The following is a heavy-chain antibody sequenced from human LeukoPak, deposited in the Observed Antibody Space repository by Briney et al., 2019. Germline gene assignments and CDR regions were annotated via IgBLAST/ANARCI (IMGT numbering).Heavy chain of an antibody. V-gene: IGHV1-3*01. CDR3: ARDPIGSRWPYYFDY. CDR1: GFNFITYT. J-gene: IGHJ4*02. CDR2: INAGNGNT. Sequence: GASVKVSCKTSGFNFITYTMHWVRQAPGQRLEWMGWINAGNGNTKYSQKFQARVTITRDTSASTAYMELSSLRSEDTAVYYCARDPIGSRWPYYFDYWGQGTLVTVSS. D-gene: IGHD6-13*01.